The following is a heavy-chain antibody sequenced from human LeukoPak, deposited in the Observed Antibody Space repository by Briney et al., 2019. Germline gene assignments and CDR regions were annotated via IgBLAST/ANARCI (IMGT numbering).Heavy chain of an antibody. V-gene: IGHV4-39*07. CDR3: ARVGEWLRFWILDY. D-gene: IGHD5-12*01. CDR1: GGSISSSSYY. CDR2: IYYSGST. Sequence: SETLSLTCTVSGGSISSSSYYWGWIRQPPGKGLEWIGSIYYSGSTYYNPSLKSRVTISVDTSKNQFSLKLSSVTAADTAVYYCARVGEWLRFWILDYWGQGTLVTVSS. J-gene: IGHJ4*02.